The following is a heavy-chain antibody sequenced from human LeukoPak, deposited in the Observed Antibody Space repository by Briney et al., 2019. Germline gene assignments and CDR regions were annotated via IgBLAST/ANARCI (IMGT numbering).Heavy chain of an antibody. CDR1: GGTFSSYA. CDR2: IIPILGIA. V-gene: IGHV1-69*04. D-gene: IGHD3-3*01. CDR3: ASDFWSGYLVDPYYYYGMDV. J-gene: IGHJ6*02. Sequence: ASVNVSCKASGGTFSSYAISWVRQAPGQGLEWMGRIIPILGIANYAQKFQGRVTITADKSTSTAYMELSSLRSEDTALYYCASDFWSGYLVDPYYYYGMDVWGQGTTVTVSS.